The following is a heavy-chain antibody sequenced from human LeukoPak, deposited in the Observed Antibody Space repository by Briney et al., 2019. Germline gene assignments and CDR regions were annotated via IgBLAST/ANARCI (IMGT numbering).Heavy chain of an antibody. J-gene: IGHJ5*02. Sequence: ASVKDSCKVSGYTLTELSMHWVRQAPGQGLEWMGGFDPEDGETIYAQKFQGRVTMTEDTSTDTAYMELSSLRSEDTAVYYCATGFYGYRYAGWLDLWARETVLTVSS. V-gene: IGHV1-24*01. CDR1: GYTLTELS. D-gene: IGHD5-18*01. CDR3: ATGFYGYRYAGWLDL. CDR2: FDPEDGET.